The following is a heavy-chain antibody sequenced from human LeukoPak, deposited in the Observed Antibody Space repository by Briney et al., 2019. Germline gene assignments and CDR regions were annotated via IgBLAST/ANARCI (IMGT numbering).Heavy chain of an antibody. D-gene: IGHD6-13*01. CDR1: GFTFSSYW. Sequence: GGSLRLSCAASGFTFSSYWMSWVRQAPGKGLEWVANIKQDGSEKYYVDSVKGRFTISRDNAKNSLYLQMNSLRAEDTAVYYCARDDAPYSSSWANDYWGQGTLVTVSS. CDR3: ARDDAPYSSSWANDY. J-gene: IGHJ4*02. CDR2: IKQDGSEK. V-gene: IGHV3-7*01.